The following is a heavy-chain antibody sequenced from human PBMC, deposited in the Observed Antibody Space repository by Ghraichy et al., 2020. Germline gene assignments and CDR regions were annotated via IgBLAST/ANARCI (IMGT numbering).Heavy chain of an antibody. V-gene: IGHV3-21*01. Sequence: GGSLRLSCAASGFTFSSYSMNWVRQAPGKGLEWVSSISSSSSYIYYADSVKGRFTISRDNAKNSLYLQMNSLRAEDTAVYYCAREDGEMATIGKPNRAFDIWGQGTMVTVSS. CDR3: AREDGEMATIGKPNRAFDI. CDR1: GFTFSSYS. J-gene: IGHJ3*02. CDR2: ISSSSSYI. D-gene: IGHD5-24*01.